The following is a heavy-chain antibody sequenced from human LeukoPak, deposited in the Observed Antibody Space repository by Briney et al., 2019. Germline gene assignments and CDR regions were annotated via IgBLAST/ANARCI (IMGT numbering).Heavy chain of an antibody. V-gene: IGHV3-48*04. CDR2: ISSSGSTI. CDR1: GFTFSSYS. D-gene: IGHD2-2*01. J-gene: IGHJ4*02. CDR3: ARLPTYCSSTSCYVDY. Sequence: GGSLRLSCAASGFTFSSYSMNWVRQAPGRGLEWVSYISSSGSTIYYAHSVKGRFTISRDNAKNSLYLQMNRLRAEDTAVFYCARLPTYCSSTSCYVDYWGQGTLVTVSS.